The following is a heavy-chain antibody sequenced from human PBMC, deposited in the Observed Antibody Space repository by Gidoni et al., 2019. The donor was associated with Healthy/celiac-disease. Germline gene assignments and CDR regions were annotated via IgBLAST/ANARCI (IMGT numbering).Heavy chain of an antibody. CDR2: ISYDGSNK. CDR1: GFTFSSYA. D-gene: IGHD2-2*01. V-gene: IGHV3-30-3*01. CDR3: ARDPSLCSSTSCYYYYGMDV. J-gene: IGHJ6*02. Sequence: QVQLVESGGGVVQPGRSLRLSCAASGFTFSSYAMHGVRQAPGKGLEWVAVISYDGSNKYYADSVKCRFTISRDNSKNTLYLQMNSLRAEDTAVYYCARDPSLCSSTSCYYYYGMDVWGQGTTVTVSS.